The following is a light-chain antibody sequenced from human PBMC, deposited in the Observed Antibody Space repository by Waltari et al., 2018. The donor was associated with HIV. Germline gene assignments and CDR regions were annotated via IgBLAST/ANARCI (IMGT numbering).Light chain of an antibody. CDR2: DDV. V-gene: IGLV3-21*02. J-gene: IGLJ1*01. Sequence: SYLLTQPPSVSVAPGQTARVTCGGNNNRDKSVQWYGQKLGQTPVLVVYDDVEQHSWMSDRISGINSCNTVTLLFGRADVGYEAEYYCQLWYITSYHFVFGPGTTVTVL. CDR3: QLWYITSYHFV. CDR1: NNRDKS.